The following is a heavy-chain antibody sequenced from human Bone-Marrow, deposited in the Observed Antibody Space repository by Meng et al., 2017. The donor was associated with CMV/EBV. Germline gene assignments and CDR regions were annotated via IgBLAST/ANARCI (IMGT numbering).Heavy chain of an antibody. Sequence: ASVKVSCKAAEYTFSGYYMHWVRQAPGQGLEWMGWINPNSGSTNYAQKFQDRVTMTRNTSIGTAYMELNRLRSDDTAVYYCARDRGSSYYSVYGMDVWGQGITVTFSS. CDR2: INPNSGST. CDR3: ARDRGSSYYSVYGMDV. D-gene: IGHD2-15*01. J-gene: IGHJ6*02. V-gene: IGHV1-2*02. CDR1: EYTFSGYY.